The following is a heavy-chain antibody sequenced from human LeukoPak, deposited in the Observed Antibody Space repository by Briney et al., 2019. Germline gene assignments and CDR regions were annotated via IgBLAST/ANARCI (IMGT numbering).Heavy chain of an antibody. CDR1: GGSISTYS. J-gene: IGHJ4*02. V-gene: IGHV4-59*01. Sequence: PSETLSLTCTVSGGSISTYSWSWVRQTPDKGLEWIGSIVSTATKYNPSLEGRVAISVDTSKNQFSLRLNSLTTADTASYFCARDTTVASGMQYWGPGTLVTVSS. D-gene: IGHD5-12*01. CDR3: ARDTTVASGMQY. CDR2: IVSTAT.